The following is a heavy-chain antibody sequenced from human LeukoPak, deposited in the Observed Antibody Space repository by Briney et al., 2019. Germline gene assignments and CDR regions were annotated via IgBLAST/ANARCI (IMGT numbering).Heavy chain of an antibody. D-gene: IGHD2-2*01. J-gene: IGHJ5*02. Sequence: SETLSLTCTVSGGSSSSGDYYWRWLRQPPGTGLEWLGYIYYSGSTYYNPSLKSLVILSVDTSKNQFSLKLSSVTAADTAVYYCARVGGRLVPAVYWFDPWGQGTLVTVSS. V-gene: IGHV4-30-4*08. CDR3: ARVGGRLVPAVYWFDP. CDR1: GGSSSSGDYY. CDR2: IYYSGST.